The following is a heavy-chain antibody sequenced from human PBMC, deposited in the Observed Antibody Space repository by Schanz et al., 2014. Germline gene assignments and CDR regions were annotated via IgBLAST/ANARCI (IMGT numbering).Heavy chain of an antibody. D-gene: IGHD2-21*01. V-gene: IGHV3-21*01. CDR3: ARGRSLGWCDY. CDR1: GFTFSRYW. Sequence: EVQLVESGGGLVQPGGSLRLSCAASGFTFSRYWMHWVRQAPGKGLVWVSSISRSSSSIYYADSVKGRFTISRDNAKNSLYLQMHSLRAEDTAVYYCARGRSLGWCDYWGQGTLVTVSS. J-gene: IGHJ4*02. CDR2: ISRSSSSI.